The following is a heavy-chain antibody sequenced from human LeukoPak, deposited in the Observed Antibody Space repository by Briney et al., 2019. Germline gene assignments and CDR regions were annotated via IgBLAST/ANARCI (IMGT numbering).Heavy chain of an antibody. CDR1: GFSFNIYE. J-gene: IGHJ5*02. CDR2: VNPNSGDT. Sequence: ASVTLSCKTSGFSFNIYEINWVRQATGQGLEWMGWVNPNSGDTDYAQKFQGRLTMTRTASISTAYMELSGLRLEDTGVYYRSRGHRFDPWGQGTKVTVSS. V-gene: IGHV1-8*01. CDR3: SRGHRFDP.